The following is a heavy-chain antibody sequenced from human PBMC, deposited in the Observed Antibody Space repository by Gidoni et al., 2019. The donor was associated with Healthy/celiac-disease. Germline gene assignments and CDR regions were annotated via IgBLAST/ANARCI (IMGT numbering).Heavy chain of an antibody. Sequence: VQLVRSGAEVKKPGASVKVSFKVSGYTLTALSMHWVRQAPGKGLEWMGGFDPEDGETIYAQKCQGRVTMTEDTSTDTAYMELSSLRSEDTAVYYCATVLGSDIGVVPAPGSGFDYWGQGTLVTVSS. V-gene: IGHV1-24*01. CDR3: ATVLGSDIGVVPAPGSGFDY. D-gene: IGHD2-2*01. J-gene: IGHJ4*02. CDR2: FDPEDGET. CDR1: GYTLTALS.